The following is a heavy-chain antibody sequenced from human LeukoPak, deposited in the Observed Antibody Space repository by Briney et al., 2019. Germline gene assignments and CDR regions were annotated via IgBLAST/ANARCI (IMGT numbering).Heavy chain of an antibody. Sequence: GGSLGLSCAASGFTFSSYAMHWVRQAPGKGLEWVAVISYDGSIKKYANSVKGRFTISRDNSKSMLYLQMDSLRAEDTAVYYCAREFTIFGVVIQRYDAFDVWGQGTMVTVSS. V-gene: IGHV3-30-3*01. CDR2: ISYDGSIK. CDR3: AREFTIFGVVIQRYDAFDV. CDR1: GFTFSSYA. J-gene: IGHJ3*01. D-gene: IGHD3-3*01.